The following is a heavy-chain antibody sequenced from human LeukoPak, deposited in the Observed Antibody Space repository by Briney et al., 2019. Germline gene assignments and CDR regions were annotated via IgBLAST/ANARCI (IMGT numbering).Heavy chain of an antibody. J-gene: IGHJ4*02. V-gene: IGHV3-7*01. CDR3: ARGSLDY. CDR1: GFTFSSYW. CDR2: INKDGSDK. Sequence: PGGSLRLSCATSGFTFSSYWMAWVRQAPGKGLEWVASINKDGSDKYYVDSVNGRFTISRDNAKNSVSLQMGGLRAEDTAVYYCARGSLDYWGQGALVTVSS.